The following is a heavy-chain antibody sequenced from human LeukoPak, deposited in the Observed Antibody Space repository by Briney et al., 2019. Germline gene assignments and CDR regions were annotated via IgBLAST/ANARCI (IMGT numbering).Heavy chain of an antibody. CDR1: GFTFSSYW. Sequence: GGSLRLSCAASGFTFSSYWMSWVRQAPGKGQEWVANIKQDGSEKVYVDSVKGRFTVSRDNAKNSLFLQMNTLRAEDTAVYYCARDPYSSTWSYGMDVWGQGTTVTVSS. D-gene: IGHD6-6*01. J-gene: IGHJ6*02. CDR3: ARDPYSSTWSYGMDV. CDR2: IKQDGSEK. V-gene: IGHV3-7*05.